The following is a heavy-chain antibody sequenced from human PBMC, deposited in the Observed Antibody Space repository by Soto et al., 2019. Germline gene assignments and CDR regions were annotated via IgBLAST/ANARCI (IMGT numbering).Heavy chain of an antibody. CDR3: ARAYGGNSGVFDY. D-gene: IGHD4-17*01. CDR1: GRSFSGYY. V-gene: IGHV4-34*01. CDR2: INHSGST. J-gene: IGHJ4*02. Sequence: QVQLQQWGAGLLKPSETLSLTCAVYGRSFSGYYWSWIRQPPGKGREWIGEINHSGSTNYNPSLKSRVTISVDTSQNQFSLNLSSVPAAVTAVYYCARAYGGNSGVFDYWGQGTLVTVSS.